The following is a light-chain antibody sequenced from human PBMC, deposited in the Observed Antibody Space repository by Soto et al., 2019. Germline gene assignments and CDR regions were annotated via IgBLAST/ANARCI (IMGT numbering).Light chain of an antibody. CDR1: QSVSSSD. J-gene: IGKJ4*01. V-gene: IGKV3-20*01. CDR2: GAS. CDR3: QQYGSSSLT. Sequence: EIVLTQSPGTLSLSPGERATLSCRASQSVSSSDLAWYQQKPGQAPRLLIYGASSRATGIPDRFSGSGSGTDFTLTISSLEPEDFAVYYCQQYGSSSLTFGGGTKVEIK.